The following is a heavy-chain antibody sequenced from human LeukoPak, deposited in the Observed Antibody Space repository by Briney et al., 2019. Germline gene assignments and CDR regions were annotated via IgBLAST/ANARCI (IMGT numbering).Heavy chain of an antibody. CDR1: GGTFSSYA. Sequence: SVKVSCKASGGTFSSYAISWVRQAPGQGLEWMGRIIPIFGTANYAQKFQGRVTITTDESTSTAYMELSSLRSEDTAVYYCARGARYNYGLLDYWGQGTLVTVSS. J-gene: IGHJ4*02. V-gene: IGHV1-69*05. D-gene: IGHD5-18*01. CDR2: IIPIFGTA. CDR3: ARGARYNYGLLDY.